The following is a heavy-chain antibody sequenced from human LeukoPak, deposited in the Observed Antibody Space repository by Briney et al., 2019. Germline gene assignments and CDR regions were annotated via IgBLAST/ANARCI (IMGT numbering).Heavy chain of an antibody. V-gene: IGHV3-66*01. CDR2: IYSGGST. CDR3: ARAGLRWSATSTKYFDY. CDR1: GFTVSSNY. D-gene: IGHD3-16*01. Sequence: PGGSLRLSCAASGFTVSSNYMSWVRQAPGKGLEWVSVIYSGGSTYYADSVKGRFTISRDNSKNTLYLQMSSLRAEDTAVYYCARAGLRWSATSTKYFDYWGQGTLVTVSS. J-gene: IGHJ4*02.